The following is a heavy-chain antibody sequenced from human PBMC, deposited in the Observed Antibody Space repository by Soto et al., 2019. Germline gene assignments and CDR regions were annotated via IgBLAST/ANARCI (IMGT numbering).Heavy chain of an antibody. J-gene: IGHJ4*02. CDR2: ISHSGTA. V-gene: IGHV4-30-4*01. Sequence: QVQLQESGPGLVKPSQTLSLRCSVSGGSVRSDDYFWSWIRQPPGKALEWMGYISHSGTAYHNPSLKRRLAMSIDTSKKHFSLSLRSLTAADTATYYCARGHYDVLTGYYVRYFDYWGRGTRVTVSS. D-gene: IGHD3-9*01. CDR3: ARGHYDVLTGYYVRYFDY. CDR1: GGSVRSDDYF.